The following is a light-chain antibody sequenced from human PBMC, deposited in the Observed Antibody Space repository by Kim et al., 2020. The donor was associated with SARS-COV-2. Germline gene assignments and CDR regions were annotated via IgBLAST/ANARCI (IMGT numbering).Light chain of an antibody. CDR1: QSISNY. CDR3: QQSDSSPRS. V-gene: IGKV1-39*01. CDR2: AAS. Sequence: YAAVGDRVTITCRASQSISNYLNWYQQKPGKAPNLLIYAASSLQSGVPSRFSGSGSGTDFTLTISSLRSEDFATYYCQQSDSSPRSFGQGTKLEI. J-gene: IGKJ2*01.